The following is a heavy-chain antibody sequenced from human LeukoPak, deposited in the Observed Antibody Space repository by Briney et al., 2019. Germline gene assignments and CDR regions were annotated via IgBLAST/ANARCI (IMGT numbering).Heavy chain of an antibody. CDR1: GGSISSTSYY. CDR3: ARAGVRYFDSSGLYAFDF. J-gene: IGHJ3*01. D-gene: IGHD3-22*01. V-gene: IGHV4-39*01. Sequence: PSETLSLTCAVSGGSISSTSYYWAWIRQPPGKGLEWIGTIYYSGSTYHNPSLKSRVTMSVDTSRNQFSLKLSSVDAADTAVYYCARAGVRYFDSSGLYAFDFWGQGTTVTVSS. CDR2: IYYSGST.